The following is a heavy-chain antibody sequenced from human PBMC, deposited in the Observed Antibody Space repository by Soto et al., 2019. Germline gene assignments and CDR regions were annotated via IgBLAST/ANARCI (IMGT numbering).Heavy chain of an antibody. CDR1: GGSISSGGYY. D-gene: IGHD3-3*01. Sequence: SETLSLTCTVSGGSISSGGYYWSWIRQHPGKGLEWIGYIYYSGSTYYNPSLKSRVTILLDTSKNQFSLRLSSVTAADTAMYYCARHLIRFPFFDYWGQGTMVTVYS. V-gene: IGHV4-31*03. CDR2: IYYSGST. CDR3: ARHLIRFPFFDY. J-gene: IGHJ4*02.